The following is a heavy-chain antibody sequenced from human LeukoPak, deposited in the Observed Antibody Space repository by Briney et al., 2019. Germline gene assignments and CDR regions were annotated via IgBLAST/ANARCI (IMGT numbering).Heavy chain of an antibody. D-gene: IGHD6-13*01. CDR2: ISYDGSDK. V-gene: IGHV3-30-3*01. CDR1: GFTFSSYA. Sequence: PGGSLRLSCAASGFTFSSYAVHWVRQAPGKGLEWVAVISYDGSDKYYADSVKGRFTISRDNSKNTRYLQMNSLRAEETAVYYCARAGSSSWYFYWFDPWGQGTLVTLSS. J-gene: IGHJ5*02. CDR3: ARAGSSSWYFYWFDP.